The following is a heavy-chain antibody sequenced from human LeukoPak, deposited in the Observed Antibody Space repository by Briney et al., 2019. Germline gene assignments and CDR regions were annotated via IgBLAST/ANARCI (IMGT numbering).Heavy chain of an antibody. Sequence: GGSLRLSCAGSGLIFNNYAMHWVRQPPGKGLEWVSGISWNSGTIDYADSVRGRFTISRDNAKNSLYLQMDSLRVEDTAFYYCAKDNRRHYTSGPNPDSLHWGQGALVTVSS. D-gene: IGHD6-19*01. CDR2: ISWNSGTI. J-gene: IGHJ4*02. CDR1: GLIFNNYA. V-gene: IGHV3-9*01. CDR3: AKDNRRHYTSGPNPDSLH.